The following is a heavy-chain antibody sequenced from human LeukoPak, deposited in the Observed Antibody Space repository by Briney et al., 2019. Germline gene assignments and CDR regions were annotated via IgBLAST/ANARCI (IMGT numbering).Heavy chain of an antibody. J-gene: IGHJ4*02. CDR2: IYHSGST. CDR3: ARGISDDCWSGPPGD. V-gene: IGHV4-30-2*01. D-gene: IGHD3-3*01. Sequence: SETLSLTCAVSGGSISSGGYSWSWIRQRPGKGLEWIGYIYHSGSTYYNPSLKSRVTISVDRSKNQFSLKLSPVTAADTAVYYCARGISDDCWSGPPGDWGQGTLVTVSS. CDR1: GGSISSGGYS.